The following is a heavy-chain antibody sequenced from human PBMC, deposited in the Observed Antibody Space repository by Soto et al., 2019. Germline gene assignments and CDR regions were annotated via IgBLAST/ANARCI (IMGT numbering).Heavy chain of an antibody. CDR2: IIPIFGTA. Sequence: QVQLVQSGAEVKKPGSSVKVSCKASGGTFSSYAISWVRQAPGQGLEWMGGIIPIFGTANYAQKFQGRVTITADESTRTGYMELSSLRSEDTAVYYCAGSLVAATIFYWFDPWGQGTLVTVSS. J-gene: IGHJ5*02. CDR3: AGSLVAATIFYWFDP. D-gene: IGHD2-15*01. CDR1: GGTFSSYA. V-gene: IGHV1-69*01.